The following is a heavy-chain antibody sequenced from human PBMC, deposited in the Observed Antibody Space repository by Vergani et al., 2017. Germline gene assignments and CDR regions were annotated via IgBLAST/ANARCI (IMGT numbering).Heavy chain of an antibody. CDR1: GFISSSYW. Sequence: EGQLVESGGDWVQRGGSLRLSCAASGFISSSYWMSWVRQAPGKGLEWVANGNQDGSEKYYVDSVRGRFTISRDNAKNSIYLQMNSLRAEDTAVYFCVRVPLIIRSCGNYGINNYRGMDVWGQGTTVIVSS. V-gene: IGHV3-7*01. CDR3: VRVPLIIRSCGNYGINNYRGMDV. D-gene: IGHD3-10*01. CDR2: GNQDGSEK. J-gene: IGHJ6*02.